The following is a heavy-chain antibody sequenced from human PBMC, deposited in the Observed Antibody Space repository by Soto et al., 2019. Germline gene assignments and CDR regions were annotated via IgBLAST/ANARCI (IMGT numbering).Heavy chain of an antibody. D-gene: IGHD2-8*01. J-gene: IGHJ6*02. V-gene: IGHV1-2*04. CDR3: ARGDSTDCSNGVCSFFYNHDMDV. Sequence: ASVKVSCKTSGYTFTGYYMHWVRQAPGQGLERMRWINPNSGGTNYAQKFQGWVTMTTDTSISTASMELTRLTSDDTAIYYCARGDSTDCSNGVCSFFYNHDMDVWGQGTTVTVSS. CDR1: GYTFTGYY. CDR2: INPNSGGT.